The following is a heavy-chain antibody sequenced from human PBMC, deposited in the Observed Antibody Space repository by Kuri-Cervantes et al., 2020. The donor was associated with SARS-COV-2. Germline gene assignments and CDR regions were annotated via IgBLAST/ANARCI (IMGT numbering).Heavy chain of an antibody. V-gene: IGHV1-69*05. CDR3: ARPSGDGPLEWLGSRADNDAFDI. D-gene: IGHD3-3*01. CDR1: GGTFSSYA. Sequence: SVKVSCKASGGTFSSYAISWVRQAPGQGLEWMGGIIPIFGTANYAQKFQGRVTMTRDTSISTAYMELSRLRSDDTAVYYCARPSGDGPLEWLGSRADNDAFDIWGQGTMVTVSS. CDR2: IIPIFGTA. J-gene: IGHJ3*02.